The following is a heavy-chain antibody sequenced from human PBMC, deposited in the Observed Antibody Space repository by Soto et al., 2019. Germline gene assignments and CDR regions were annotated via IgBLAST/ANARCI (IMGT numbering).Heavy chain of an antibody. J-gene: IGHJ4*02. Sequence: ASETLSLTCAVSGYSISSGYYWGWIRQPPGKGLEWIGSIYHSGSTYYNPSLKSRVTISVDTSKNQFSLKLSSVTAADTAVYYCARDFRGGATPFDDYWGQGALVTVSS. CDR3: ARDFRGGATPFDDY. CDR2: IYHSGST. CDR1: GYSISSGYY. V-gene: IGHV4-38-2*02. D-gene: IGHD1-26*01.